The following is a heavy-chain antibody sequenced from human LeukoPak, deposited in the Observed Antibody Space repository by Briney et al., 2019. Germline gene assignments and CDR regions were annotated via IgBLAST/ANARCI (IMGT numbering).Heavy chain of an antibody. CDR1: GFSFDDYT. Sequence: GGSLRLSCAASGFSFDDYTMHWVRQAPGKGLEWVSLISWDGGSRYYADSVKGRFTISRDNSKNSLYLQMNSLRAEDTAVYYCAKDRGYCSGGSCFKPDYWGQGTLVTVSS. CDR3: AKDRGYCSGGSCFKPDY. J-gene: IGHJ4*02. V-gene: IGHV3-43*01. D-gene: IGHD2-15*01. CDR2: ISWDGGSR.